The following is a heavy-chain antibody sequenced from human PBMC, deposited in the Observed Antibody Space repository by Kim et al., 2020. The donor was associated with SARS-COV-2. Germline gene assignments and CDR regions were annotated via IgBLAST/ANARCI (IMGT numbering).Heavy chain of an antibody. V-gene: IGHV4-59*08. D-gene: IGHD1-26*01. CDR3: AGHEAPGDSGSYSDDYWFDP. CDR2: IYYSGST. CDR1: GGSISSYY. Sequence: SETLSLTCTVSGGSISSYYWSWIRQPPGKGLEWIGYIYYSGSTNYNPSLKSRVTISVDTPKNQFSLKLSSVTAADTAVYYCAGHEAPGDSGSYSDDYWFDPWGQGTLVTVSS. J-gene: IGHJ5*02.